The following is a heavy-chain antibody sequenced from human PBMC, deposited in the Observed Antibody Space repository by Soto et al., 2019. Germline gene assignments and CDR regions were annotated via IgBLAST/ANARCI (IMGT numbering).Heavy chain of an antibody. J-gene: IGHJ4*02. D-gene: IGHD6-19*01. CDR2: IDWDDDK. V-gene: IGHV2-70*01. CDR3: ARQLAVAGTQYFDY. CDR1: GFSLSTSGMC. Sequence: SGPTLVNPTQTLTLTCTFSGFSLSTSGMCVSWIRQPPGKALEWLALIDWDDDKYYSTSLKARLTISKDTSKNQVVLTMTNMDPVDTATYYCARQLAVAGTQYFDYWGQGTLVTVSS.